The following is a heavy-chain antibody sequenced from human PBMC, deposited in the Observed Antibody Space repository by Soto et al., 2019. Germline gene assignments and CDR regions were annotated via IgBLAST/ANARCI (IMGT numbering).Heavy chain of an antibody. V-gene: IGHV3-53*04. D-gene: IGHD6-19*01. Sequence: VPLVESGGGLVQPGGSLRLSCAASGFTVSSNYMSWVRQAPGKGLEWVSVIFTGGSTYYADSVKGRFTISRHSSMNTVYLQMDSLRAEDTAVYYCARDRQSSGWLDAFDIWGQGTMVTVSS. CDR3: ARDRQSSGWLDAFDI. CDR1: GFTVSSNY. CDR2: IFTGGST. J-gene: IGHJ3*02.